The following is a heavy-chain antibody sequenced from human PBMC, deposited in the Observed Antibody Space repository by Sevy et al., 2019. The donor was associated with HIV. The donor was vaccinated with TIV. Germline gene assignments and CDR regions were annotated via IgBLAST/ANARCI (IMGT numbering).Heavy chain of an antibody. CDR2: IRSKAYGGTT. V-gene: IGHV3-49*04. CDR1: GFTFDDYT. Sequence: GGSLRLSCRASGFTFDDYTMSWVRQAPGKGPEWVAFIRSKAYGGTTEYAASVKGRFTISRDESKSIAYLQMNSLKTEDTAVYYCTRVEGAADWGMDVWGQGTTVTVSS. J-gene: IGHJ6*02. D-gene: IGHD1-26*01. CDR3: TRVEGAADWGMDV.